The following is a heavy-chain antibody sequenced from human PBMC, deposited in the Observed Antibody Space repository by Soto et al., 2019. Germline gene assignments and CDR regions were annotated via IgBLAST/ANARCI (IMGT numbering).Heavy chain of an antibody. CDR1: GFTFSSYA. V-gene: IGHV3-23*01. CDR2: ISGSGIST. D-gene: IGHD3-16*01. Sequence: GGSLRLSCAASGFTFSSYAMTWVRQAPGKGLEWASSISGSGISTYYADSVKGRFTISRDNSKNTLYLQMNSLRAEDAAVYYCAKSAGSNAYYPNDYWGQGTLVTVSS. CDR3: AKSAGSNAYYPNDY. J-gene: IGHJ4*02.